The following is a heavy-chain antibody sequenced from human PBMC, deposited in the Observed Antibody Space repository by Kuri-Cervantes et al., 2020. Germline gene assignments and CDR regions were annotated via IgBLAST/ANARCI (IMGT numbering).Heavy chain of an antibody. D-gene: IGHD4-23*01. CDR2: ISWNSGSI. V-gene: IGHV3-9*01. Sequence: GGSLRLSCAASGFTFDDYAMHWVRQAPGKGLEWVSGISWNSGSIGYADSVKGRFTISRDNAKNSLYLQMNSLRAEDTAVYYCARAVVTHFDYWGQGTLVTVSS. CDR1: GFTFDDYA. J-gene: IGHJ4*02. CDR3: ARAVVTHFDY.